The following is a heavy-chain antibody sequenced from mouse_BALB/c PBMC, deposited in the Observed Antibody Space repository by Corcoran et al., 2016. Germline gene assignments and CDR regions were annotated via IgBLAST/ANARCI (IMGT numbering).Heavy chain of an antibody. Sequence: DVQLQESGPGLVKPSQSLSLTCSVTGYSITSGYYWNWIRQFPGNKLEWMGYISYDGSNNYNPSLKNRISIHRDTSKNQFFLKLISVTTEDTATYYCATLLRPFDYWGQGTTLTVSS. J-gene: IGHJ2*01. CDR1: GYSITSGYY. V-gene: IGHV3-6*02. CDR2: ISYDGSN. CDR3: ATLLRPFDY. D-gene: IGHD1-2*01.